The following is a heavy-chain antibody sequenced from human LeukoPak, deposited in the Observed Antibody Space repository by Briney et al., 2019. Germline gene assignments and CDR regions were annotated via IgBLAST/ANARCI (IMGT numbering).Heavy chain of an antibody. D-gene: IGHD6-13*01. CDR1: SCTFTSYG. CDR3: ARVPPPTPGIADRGGFDY. CDR2: ISAYNGNT. Sequence: GASVKISCKAASCTFTSYGMSGVRQATGQGLEWMGWISAYNGNTHYAQKLQGRVTMTTDTSTSTAYMELKSLRSDDTAVYYCARVPPPTPGIADRGGFDYWGQGTLVTVSS. V-gene: IGHV1-18*01. J-gene: IGHJ4*02.